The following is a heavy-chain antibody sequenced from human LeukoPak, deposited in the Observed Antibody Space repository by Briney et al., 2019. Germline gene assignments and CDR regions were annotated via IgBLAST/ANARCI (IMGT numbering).Heavy chain of an antibody. CDR1: GGSMKSGTYY. V-gene: IGHV4-61*02. CDR2: IYTSGST. J-gene: IGHJ4*02. CDR3: ARASLIKVVPAAPGYYFDY. D-gene: IGHD2-2*01. Sequence: SETLSLTCTVSGGSMKSGTYYWSWIRQPAGKGLEWIGRIYTSGSTNYNPSLKSRVTISVDTSKNQFSLKLSSVTAADTAVYYCARASLIKVVPAAPGYYFDYWGQGTLVTVSS.